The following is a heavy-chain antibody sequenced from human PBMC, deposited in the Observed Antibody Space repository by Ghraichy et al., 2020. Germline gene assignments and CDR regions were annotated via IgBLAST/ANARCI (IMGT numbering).Heavy chain of an antibody. V-gene: IGHV3-53*01. J-gene: IGHJ6*02. CDR1: GFTVSSKY. D-gene: IGHD1-26*01. Sequence: GGPLRLSCAASGFTVSSKYMTWVRQAPGKGLEWVSLIYSGGSTNYADSVKGRFTISRDNSKNTLYLQMNSLRAEDTAVYYCARDVSGNYYVAYYAMDVWGQGTTVTVSS. CDR3: ARDVSGNYYVAYYAMDV. CDR2: IYSGGST.